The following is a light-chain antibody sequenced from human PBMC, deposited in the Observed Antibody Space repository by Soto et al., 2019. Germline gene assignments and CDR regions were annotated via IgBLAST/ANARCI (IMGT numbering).Light chain of an antibody. Sequence: QSVLTQPASVSGSPGQSITISCTGTSSDVGSYNLVSWYQQHPGKAPKLMIYEGNKRPSGVSNRFSGSKSANTASLTISGLQTEDGADYNFCSYAVTNPFVFGTGPKLPVL. CDR2: EGN. CDR3: CSYAVTNPFV. CDR1: SSDVGSYNL. J-gene: IGLJ1*01. V-gene: IGLV2-23*01.